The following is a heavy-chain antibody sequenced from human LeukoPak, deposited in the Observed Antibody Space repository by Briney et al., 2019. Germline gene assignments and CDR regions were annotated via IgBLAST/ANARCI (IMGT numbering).Heavy chain of an antibody. Sequence: GGSLRLSCSASGFTFSNAWMSWVRQAPGKGLEWAGRIKRRADGATTDYAAPVKGRFFVSRNDSENTLYLQMNSLKTEDTAFYYCTTSYYFDGGHFSYVDYWGQGALVTVSS. CDR3: TTSYYFDGGHFSYVDY. V-gene: IGHV3-15*05. CDR2: IKRRADGATT. J-gene: IGHJ4*02. D-gene: IGHD3-22*01. CDR1: GFTFSNAW.